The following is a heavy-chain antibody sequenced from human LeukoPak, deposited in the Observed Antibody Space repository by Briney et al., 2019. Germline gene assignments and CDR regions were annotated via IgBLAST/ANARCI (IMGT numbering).Heavy chain of an antibody. J-gene: IGHJ4*02. V-gene: IGHV3-30-3*01. Sequence: GRSLRLSCAASGFTFSSYAMHWVRQAPGKGLEWVAVISYDGSNKYYTDSVKGRFTISRDNSKNTLYLQMNSLRAEDTAVYYCARDKGIDGYILQHFWGQGTLVTVSS. D-gene: IGHD5-24*01. CDR2: ISYDGSNK. CDR3: ARDKGIDGYILQHF. CDR1: GFTFSSYA.